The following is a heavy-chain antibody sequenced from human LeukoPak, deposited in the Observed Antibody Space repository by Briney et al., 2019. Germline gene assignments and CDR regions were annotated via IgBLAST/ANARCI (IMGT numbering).Heavy chain of an antibody. J-gene: IGHJ4*02. D-gene: IGHD2-8*01. Sequence: GGSLRLPCATSGFTFSHYGMSWVRQTPGKGLEWVAVISLDETKIYYADSVRGRFTISRDKSKKMSYLQMDSLITDDTALYYCGKGGSNVDFWGQGTLVTVSS. CDR2: ISLDETKI. CDR3: GKGGSNVDF. V-gene: IGHV3-30*18. CDR1: GFTFSHYG.